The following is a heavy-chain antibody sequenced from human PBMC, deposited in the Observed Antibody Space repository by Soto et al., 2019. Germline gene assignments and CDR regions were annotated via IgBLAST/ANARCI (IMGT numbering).Heavy chain of an antibody. V-gene: IGHV1-18*01. CDR3: AREYCSSTSCQGLSDY. CDR2: ISAYNGNT. Sequence: QVQLVQSGAEVKKPGASVKVSCKASGYTFTSYGISWVRQAPGQGLEWMGWISAYNGNTNYAQKLQGRVTMTTDTXTSXAYMELRSLRSDDTAVYYCAREYCSSTSCQGLSDYWGQGTLVTVSS. CDR1: GYTFTSYG. D-gene: IGHD2-2*01. J-gene: IGHJ4*02.